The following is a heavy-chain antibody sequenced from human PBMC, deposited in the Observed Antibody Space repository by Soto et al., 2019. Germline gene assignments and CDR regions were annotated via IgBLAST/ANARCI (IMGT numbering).Heavy chain of an antibody. CDR3: ANRGNPLMDV. J-gene: IGHJ6*02. V-gene: IGHV1-18*01. CDR2: IYVSNGYT. CDR1: NYNFDSDG. Sequence: VQLVQSGGEVKKPGASVKVSCKTSNYNFDSDGITWVRQAPGQGLEWMGWIYVSNGYTNYAQKFEDRVTLTTEISTRTVYMELRSLRSDDTAVYYCANRGNPLMDVWGQGTTLAVSS.